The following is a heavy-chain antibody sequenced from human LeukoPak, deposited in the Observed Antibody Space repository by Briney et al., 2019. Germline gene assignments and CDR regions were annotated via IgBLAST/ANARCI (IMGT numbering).Heavy chain of an antibody. CDR2: ISYDGSNK. CDR1: GFTFSNYG. V-gene: IGHV3-30*18. D-gene: IGHD5-18*01. CDR3: AKEAGYSYGFDY. J-gene: IGHJ4*02. Sequence: PGGSLRLSCAASGFTFSNYGIHRVRQAPGKGLDRVAVISYDGSNKYYADSVKGRCTISRDKSKNTVYLQMNSLRAEDTAVYYCAKEAGYSYGFDYWGQGTLVTVSS.